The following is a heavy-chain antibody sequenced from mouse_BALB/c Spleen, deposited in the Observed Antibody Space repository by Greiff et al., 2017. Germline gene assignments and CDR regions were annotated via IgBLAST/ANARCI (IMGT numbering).Heavy chain of an antibody. Sequence: VQLQQSAAELARPGASVKMSCKASGYTFTSYTMHWVKQRPGQGLEWIGYINPSSGYTEYNQKFKDKTTLTADKSSSTAYMQLSSLTSEDSAVYYCARGQLGLREYWGQGTTLTVSS. V-gene: IGHV1-4*02. D-gene: IGHD3-2*01. CDR1: GYTFTSYT. CDR3: ARGQLGLREY. CDR2: INPSSGYT. J-gene: IGHJ2*01.